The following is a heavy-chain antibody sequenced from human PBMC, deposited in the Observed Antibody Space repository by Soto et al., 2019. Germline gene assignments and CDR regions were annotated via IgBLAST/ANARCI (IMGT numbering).Heavy chain of an antibody. CDR1: GGSISSGGYY. V-gene: IGHV4-31*03. Sequence: SETLSLTCTVSGGSISSGGYYWSWIRQHPGKGLEWIGYIYYSGSTYYNPSLKSRVTISVDTSKNQYSLKLNSVTAADTAVYYCARGYYYDSSGYYSDAFDIWGQGTMVTVSS. J-gene: IGHJ3*02. CDR2: IYYSGST. D-gene: IGHD3-22*01. CDR3: ARGYYYDSSGYYSDAFDI.